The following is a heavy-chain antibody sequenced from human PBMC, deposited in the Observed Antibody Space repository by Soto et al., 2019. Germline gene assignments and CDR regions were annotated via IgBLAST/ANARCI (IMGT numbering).Heavy chain of an antibody. V-gene: IGHV4-39*01. CDR3: ASLASIAAAGAFDY. J-gene: IGHJ4*02. CDR1: GGSISSSSYY. D-gene: IGHD6-13*01. Sequence: QLQLQESGPGLVKPSETLSLTCTVSGGSISSSSYYWGWIRQPPGKGLEWIGSIYYSGSTYYNPSLKCRVTISVDTSKNQFSLKLSSVTAADTAVYYCASLASIAAAGAFDYWGQGTLVTVSS. CDR2: IYYSGST.